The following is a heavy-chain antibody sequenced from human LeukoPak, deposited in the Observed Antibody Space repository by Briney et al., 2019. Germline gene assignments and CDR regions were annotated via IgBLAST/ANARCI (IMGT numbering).Heavy chain of an antibody. D-gene: IGHD3-9*01. Sequence: ASVKVSCEASPYTFTTYDIIWVRQASGQGLEWMGWVNPNTGNTAYAQKFQGRVTITRDTSIKTVYMEMSSLTSEDSAVYYCATGRDFDILTGYQRRYNYYAMDVWGQGTTVTVSS. CDR2: VNPNTGNT. J-gene: IGHJ6*02. V-gene: IGHV1-8*02. CDR1: PYTFTTYD. CDR3: ATGRDFDILTGYQRRYNYYAMDV.